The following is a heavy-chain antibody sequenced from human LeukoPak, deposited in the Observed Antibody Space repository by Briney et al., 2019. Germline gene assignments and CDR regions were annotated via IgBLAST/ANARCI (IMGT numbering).Heavy chain of an antibody. Sequence: PGGSLRLSCAASGFTFDDYGMSWVRQAPGKGLEWVSGINWNGGSTGYADYVKGRFTISRDNAKNSLYLQMNSLRAEDTALYYCARAPPGYSYYYYMDVWGKGTTVTVSS. CDR2: INWNGGST. V-gene: IGHV3-20*04. J-gene: IGHJ6*03. CDR1: GFTFDDYG. CDR3: ARAPPGYSYYYYMDV. D-gene: IGHD2-15*01.